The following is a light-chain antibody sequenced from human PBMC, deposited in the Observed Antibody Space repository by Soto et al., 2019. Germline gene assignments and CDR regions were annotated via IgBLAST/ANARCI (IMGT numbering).Light chain of an antibody. Sequence: SYELTQPPSVSVAPGKTARMTCEGNNIGSKSVQWYQQEPGQAPVLVIYYDSDRPSGIPERISGSNSGNTATLTISRVEAGDEADYYCQVWDSSTDHPVFGGGTKLTVL. CDR2: YDS. CDR1: NIGSKS. CDR3: QVWDSSTDHPV. J-gene: IGLJ2*01. V-gene: IGLV3-21*04.